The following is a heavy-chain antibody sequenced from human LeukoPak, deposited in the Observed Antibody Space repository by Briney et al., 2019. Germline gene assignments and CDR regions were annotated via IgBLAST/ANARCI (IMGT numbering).Heavy chain of an antibody. CDR2: ISGSGGST. CDR1: GFTFSSYA. CDR3: AKDLGYYYDSIPDY. Sequence: PGGSLRLSCAASGFTFSSYAMSWVRQAPGKGLEWVSVISGSGGSTYYADSVKGRFTISRDNSKNTLYLQMNSLRAEDTAVYYCAKDLGYYYDSIPDYWGQGTLVTVSS. V-gene: IGHV3-23*01. J-gene: IGHJ4*02. D-gene: IGHD3-22*01.